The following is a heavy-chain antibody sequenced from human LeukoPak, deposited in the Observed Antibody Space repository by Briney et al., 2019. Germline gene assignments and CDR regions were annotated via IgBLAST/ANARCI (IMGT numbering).Heavy chain of an antibody. CDR3: ARGTVSGQLYYGMDV. Sequence: GGSLRLSCAASGFTFSSYGMHWVRQAPGKGLEWVAVIWYDGSNKYYADSVKGRFTISRDNSKNTLYLQMNSLRAEDTAVYYCARGTVSGQLYYGMDVWGQGTTVTVSS. J-gene: IGHJ6*02. CDR2: IWYDGSNK. V-gene: IGHV3-33*01. D-gene: IGHD5-12*01. CDR1: GFTFSSYG.